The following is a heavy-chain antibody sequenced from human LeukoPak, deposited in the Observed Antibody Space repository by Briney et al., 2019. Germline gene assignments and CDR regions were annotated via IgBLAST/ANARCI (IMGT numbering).Heavy chain of an antibody. Sequence: PGGSLRLSCAASGFDFSSNWMHWVRHAPGQGLVWVSRIKGDGISTNYADSVRGRFTISRDNSKNTLLLQMSSLRAEDTAVYYCAREWANWGQGTLVTVSS. D-gene: IGHD1-26*01. CDR3: AREWAN. CDR1: GFDFSSNW. J-gene: IGHJ4*02. CDR2: IKGDGIST. V-gene: IGHV3-74*01.